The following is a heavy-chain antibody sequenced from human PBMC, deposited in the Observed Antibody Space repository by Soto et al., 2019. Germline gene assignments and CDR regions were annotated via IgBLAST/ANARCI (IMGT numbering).Heavy chain of an antibody. J-gene: IGHJ4*02. CDR2: IYFSGST. Sequence: SETLSLTCTVSGGSISSGGYFWSWIRQHPGKGLEWIGYIYFSGSTYYNPSLKSRLTISIDTSKNQFSLKLSSLTAADTAVYYCAREVSYGGDLQAYFDYWGQGTLVTVSS. CDR1: GGSISSGGYF. CDR3: AREVSYGGDLQAYFDY. D-gene: IGHD4-17*01. V-gene: IGHV4-31*03.